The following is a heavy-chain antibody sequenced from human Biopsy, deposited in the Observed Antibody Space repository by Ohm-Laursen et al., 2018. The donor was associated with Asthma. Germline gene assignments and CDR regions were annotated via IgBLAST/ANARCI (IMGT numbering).Heavy chain of an antibody. CDR3: ARDVVWFREVGGMDV. J-gene: IGHJ6*02. CDR2: ISYDGSTK. D-gene: IGHD3-10*01. V-gene: IGHV3-30*03. CDR1: GFTLTTYV. Sequence: SLRLSCTASGFTLTTYVIHWVRQAPGKGLEWVAVISYDGSTKYSADSVKGRFIVSRDISKNILSLQMNSLRPEDTAVYYCARDVVWFREVGGMDVWGQGTTVTVSS.